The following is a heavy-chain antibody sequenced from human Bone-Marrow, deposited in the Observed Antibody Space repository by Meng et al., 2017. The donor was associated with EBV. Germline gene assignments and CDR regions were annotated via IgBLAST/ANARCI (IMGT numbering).Heavy chain of an antibody. CDR3: AKGGLRYFDP. V-gene: IGHV3-23*01. CDR1: GFSFSSYA. CDR2: ISGSGDNT. Sequence: VQLLGLGGGLGQLGGALGLSCAASGFSFSSYAMSWVRQAPGKGLEWVSAISGSGDNTHYADSVEGRFTISRDNSKNTLSLQMNSLRAEDTAVYYCAKGGLRYFDPWGQGTLVTVSS. D-gene: IGHD3-9*01. J-gene: IGHJ5*02.